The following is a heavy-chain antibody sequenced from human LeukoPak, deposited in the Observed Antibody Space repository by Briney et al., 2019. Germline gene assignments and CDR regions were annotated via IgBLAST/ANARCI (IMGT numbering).Heavy chain of an antibody. D-gene: IGHD1-26*01. Sequence: PSETLSLTCAVSGYSISSAYYWCWIRQPPGKGLEWIGSTYHSGNTYYNPSLKSRVTITVDTSRNQFSLTLSSVTAADTAVYYCARAGVGAPLGIWGQGTMVTVSP. CDR1: GYSISSAYY. CDR3: ARAGVGAPLGI. J-gene: IGHJ3*02. V-gene: IGHV4-38-2*01. CDR2: TYHSGNT.